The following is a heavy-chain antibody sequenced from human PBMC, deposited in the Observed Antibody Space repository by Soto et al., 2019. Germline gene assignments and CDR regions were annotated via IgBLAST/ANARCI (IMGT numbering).Heavy chain of an antibody. V-gene: IGHV3-72*01. CDR1: GFTFSDHY. CDR2: TRNKANSYTT. D-gene: IGHD1-26*01. Sequence: EVQLVESGGGLVQPGGSLRLFCAASGFTFSDHYMDWVRQAPGKGLEWVGRTRNKANSYTTEYAASVKGRFTISRDDSKNSLYLQMNSLKTEDTAVYYCAHRGSGSYARDAFDIWGQGTMVTVSS. CDR3: AHRGSGSYARDAFDI. J-gene: IGHJ3*02.